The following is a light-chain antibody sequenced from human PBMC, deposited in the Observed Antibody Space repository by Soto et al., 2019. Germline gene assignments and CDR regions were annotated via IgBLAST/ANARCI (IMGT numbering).Light chain of an antibody. CDR2: GAS. Sequence: EIVMTQSPATLSVSPGERATLSCRASESVNSNFAWYQQKPGQAPRILIYGASTRATGIPVRFSGSGSGTEFTLTISSLQSEDSAVYYCQQYNDWPRTFGQGTKVDIK. CDR1: ESVNSN. V-gene: IGKV3-15*01. J-gene: IGKJ1*01. CDR3: QQYNDWPRT.